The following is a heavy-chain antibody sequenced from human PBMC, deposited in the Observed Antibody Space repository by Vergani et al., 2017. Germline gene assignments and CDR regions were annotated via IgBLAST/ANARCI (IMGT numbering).Heavy chain of an antibody. CDR1: GFTFAGYA. Sequence: EVQLEESGGGLVLPGRSLRLSCVASGFTFAGYAMHWVRQAPGKGLEWVSGISGNSNRICYADSVKGRFTISRDNAKNTLCLQMNSLRAEDTAFYYCAKALGTSSASAWFYPWGQGTLVPVSS. D-gene: IGHD3-16*01. CDR3: AKALGTSSASAWFYP. J-gene: IGHJ5*02. V-gene: IGHV3-9*01. CDR2: ISGNSNRI.